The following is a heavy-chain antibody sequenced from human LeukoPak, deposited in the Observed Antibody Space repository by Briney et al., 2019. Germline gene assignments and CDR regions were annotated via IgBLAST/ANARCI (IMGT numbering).Heavy chain of an antibody. CDR1: GFTFDDYA. CDR3: AKDGWPYGSGSPSEYGLDV. CDR2: ISWNSGST. V-gene: IGHV3-9*01. D-gene: IGHD3-10*01. Sequence: QAGGSLRLSCTGSGFTFDDYAVHWVRQAPGKGLEWVSGISWNSGSTGFADSVKGRFTISRDNAKNSLYLQMNTLRAEDTALYYCAKDGWPYGSGSPSEYGLDVWGQRTTVTVSS. J-gene: IGHJ6*02.